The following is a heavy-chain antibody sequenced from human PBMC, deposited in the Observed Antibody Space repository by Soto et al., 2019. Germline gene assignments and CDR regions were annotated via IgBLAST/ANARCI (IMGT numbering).Heavy chain of an antibody. CDR2: MNPNSGNT. D-gene: IGHD3-3*01. J-gene: IGHJ3*02. CDR1: GYTFTSYD. Sequence: QVQLVQSGAEVKKPGASVQVSCKASGYTFTSYDITWVRQATGQGLEWMGWMNPNSGNTGYAQKLQGRVTMTRNTSISTAYMELSRLRSEDTAVYYCARDHDYDFWSGLDAFDIWGQGTMVTVSS. CDR3: ARDHDYDFWSGLDAFDI. V-gene: IGHV1-8*01.